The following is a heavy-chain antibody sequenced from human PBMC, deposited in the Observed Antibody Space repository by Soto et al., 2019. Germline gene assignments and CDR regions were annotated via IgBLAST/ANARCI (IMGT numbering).Heavy chain of an antibody. D-gene: IGHD3-3*01. Sequence: PGGSLRLSCASSGFTFSSYWMSWVRQAPGKGLEWVANIKQDGSEKYYVDSVKGRFTISRDNAKNSLYLQMNSLRAEDTAVYYCARGRLVSEPYYDFWIGYYAYWGQGTLVTVSS. J-gene: IGHJ4*02. CDR2: IKQDGSEK. CDR1: GFTFSSYW. CDR3: ARGRLVSEPYYDFWIGYYAY. V-gene: IGHV3-7*01.